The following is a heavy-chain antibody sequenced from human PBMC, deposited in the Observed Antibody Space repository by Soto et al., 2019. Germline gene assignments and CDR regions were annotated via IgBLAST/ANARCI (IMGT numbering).Heavy chain of an antibody. Sequence: EVQLLEAGGGLVQPGKSLRLSCTASGFTFSNYAMNWVRQAPGKGPEWVSSIGGSGRSPYYADSVKGLFTISRDNSKNTLYMEMNSLRAEDTAVYYGAKAQMATTFDYWGQGTLVTVSS. CDR1: GFTFSNYA. CDR3: AKAQMATTFDY. V-gene: IGHV3-23*01. J-gene: IGHJ4*02. D-gene: IGHD1-1*01. CDR2: IGGSGRSP.